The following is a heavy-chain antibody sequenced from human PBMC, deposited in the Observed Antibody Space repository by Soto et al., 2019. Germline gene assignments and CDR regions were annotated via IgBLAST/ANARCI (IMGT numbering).Heavy chain of an antibody. CDR3: ARDLNLYGITTPYGFDP. CDR1: GFTFSSYS. D-gene: IGHD3-3*01. CDR2: ISSSSSYI. V-gene: IGHV3-21*01. J-gene: IGHJ5*02. Sequence: PGGSLRLSCAASGFTFSSYSMNWVRQAPGKGLEWVSSISSSSSYIYYADSVKGRFTISRDNAKNSLYLQMNSLRAEDTAVYYCARDLNLYGITTPYGFDPWGQGTLVTVSS.